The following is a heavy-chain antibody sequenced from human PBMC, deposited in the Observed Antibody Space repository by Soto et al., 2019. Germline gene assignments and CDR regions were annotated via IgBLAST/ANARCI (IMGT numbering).Heavy chain of an antibody. CDR3: AKDRVGTTANNWFDP. J-gene: IGHJ5*02. CDR1: GFTFSSYA. V-gene: IGHV3-23*01. CDR2: ISGSGGST. D-gene: IGHD1-7*01. Sequence: GSLRLSCAASGFTFSSYAMSWVRQAPGKGLEWVSAISGSGGSTYYTDSVKGRFTISRDNSKNTLYLQMNSLRAEDTAVYYCAKDRVGTTANNWFDPWGQGTLVTVS.